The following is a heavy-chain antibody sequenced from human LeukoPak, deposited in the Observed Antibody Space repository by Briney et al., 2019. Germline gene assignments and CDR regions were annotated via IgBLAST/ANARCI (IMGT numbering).Heavy chain of an antibody. CDR1: GGTFSSYA. D-gene: IGHD3-9*01. Sequence: GAPVKVSCKASGGTFSSYAISWVRQAPGQGLEWMGGIIPIFGTANYAQKFQGRVTITTDESTSTAYMELSSLRSEDTAVYYCARGRVLRYFDWLSPWGQGTLVTVSS. V-gene: IGHV1-69*05. CDR3: ARGRVLRYFDWLSP. CDR2: IIPIFGTA. J-gene: IGHJ5*02.